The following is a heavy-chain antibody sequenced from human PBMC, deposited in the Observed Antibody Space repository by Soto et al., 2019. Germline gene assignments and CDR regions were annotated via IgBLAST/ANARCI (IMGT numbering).Heavy chain of an antibody. V-gene: IGHV3-23*01. Sequence: GGSLRLSCAASGFTFSSYAMSWVRQAPGKGLEWVSAISGSGGSTYYADSVKGRFTISRDNSKNTLYLQMNSLRAEDTAVYYCAKDRAPWGSAPYYLDYWGQGTLVTVSS. CDR3: AKDRAPWGSAPYYLDY. CDR2: ISGSGGST. D-gene: IGHD7-27*01. J-gene: IGHJ4*02. CDR1: GFTFSSYA.